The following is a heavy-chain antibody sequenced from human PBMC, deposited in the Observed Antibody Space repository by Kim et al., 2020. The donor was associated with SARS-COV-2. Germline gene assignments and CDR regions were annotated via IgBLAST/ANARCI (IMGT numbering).Heavy chain of an antibody. D-gene: IGHD3-3*01. CDR2: T. Sequence: TYYADSVKGRFTISRENSKTTLYLQMNNLRAEDTAVYYCAKGGLRSGMDVWGQGTTVTVSS. V-gene: IGHV3-23*01. J-gene: IGHJ6*02. CDR3: AKGGLRSGMDV.